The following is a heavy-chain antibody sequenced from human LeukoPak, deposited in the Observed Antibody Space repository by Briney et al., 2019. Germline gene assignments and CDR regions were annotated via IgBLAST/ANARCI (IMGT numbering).Heavy chain of an antibody. CDR3: ARDRYSTLHTYYYFYYMDV. Sequence: ASVKVSCETSGYILTGYYIQWVREAPEQGLEGMGWINPNSGGTKYAKKFQGTVTMTRDMSISTAYIELNSLRSDDTAVCYCARDRYSTLHTYYYFYYMDVWGKGTTVTVSS. CDR1: GYILTGYY. V-gene: IGHV1-2*02. D-gene: IGHD6-13*01. CDR2: INPNSGGT. J-gene: IGHJ6*03.